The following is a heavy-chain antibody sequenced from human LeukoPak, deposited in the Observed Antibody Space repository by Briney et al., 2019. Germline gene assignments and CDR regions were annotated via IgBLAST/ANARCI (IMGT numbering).Heavy chain of an antibody. J-gene: IGHJ4*02. CDR1: AGSISSAGYY. D-gene: IGHD3-10*01. CDR3: VRGSSGSYYNVFDY. CDR2: IYSSWST. Sequence: SETLSLTCTVPAGSISSAGYYWSCIRQHPGKGLEWIGFIYSSWSTYYNPSLKSRVTIPVDTSKNQFSLKLSSVTAADTAVYYCVRGSSGSYYNVFDYWGQGTLVTVSS. V-gene: IGHV4-31*03.